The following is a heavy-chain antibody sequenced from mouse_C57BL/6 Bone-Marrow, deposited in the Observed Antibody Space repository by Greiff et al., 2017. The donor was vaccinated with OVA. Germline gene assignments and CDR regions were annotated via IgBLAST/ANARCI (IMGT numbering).Heavy chain of an antibody. CDR3: ARINYWYFDV. V-gene: IGHV5-17*01. J-gene: IGHJ1*03. CDR2: ISSGSSTI. Sequence: EVKLVDSGGGLVKPGGSLKLSCAASGFTFSDYGMHWVRQAPEKGLEWVAYISSGSSTIYYADTVKGRFTISRDNAKNTLFLQMTSLRSEDTAMYYCARINYWYFDVWGTGTTVTVSS. CDR1: GFTFSDYG.